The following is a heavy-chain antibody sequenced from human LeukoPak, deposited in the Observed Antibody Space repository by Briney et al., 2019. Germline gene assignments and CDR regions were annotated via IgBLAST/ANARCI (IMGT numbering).Heavy chain of an antibody. D-gene: IGHD4-17*01. CDR2: IRGYDGGLST. V-gene: IGHV3-23*01. Sequence: PGGSLRLSCAASGFICSNYAMFWVRQAPGKGLEWVSAIRGYDGGLSTSYADSVKGRFTISRDNSKNTLYLQMNSLRAEDTAVYYCAKDPNGDYLGAFDFWGQGTMVTVSS. J-gene: IGHJ3*01. CDR1: GFICSNYA. CDR3: AKDPNGDYLGAFDF.